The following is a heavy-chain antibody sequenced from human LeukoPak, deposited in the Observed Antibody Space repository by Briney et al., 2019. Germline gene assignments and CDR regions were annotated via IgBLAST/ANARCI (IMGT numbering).Heavy chain of an antibody. CDR1: GYAFTGYY. Sequence: ASVKVSCKASGYAFTGYYIHWVRQAPGQGLEWMGWINPNSGGTNYAQKFQGRVTMTRDTSISTAYMEVSRQRSDDTAVYYCARDYDPDYYYNMDVWGKGTMITVSS. CDR3: ARDYDPDYYYNMDV. D-gene: IGHD3-3*01. CDR2: INPNSGGT. V-gene: IGHV1-2*02. J-gene: IGHJ6*03.